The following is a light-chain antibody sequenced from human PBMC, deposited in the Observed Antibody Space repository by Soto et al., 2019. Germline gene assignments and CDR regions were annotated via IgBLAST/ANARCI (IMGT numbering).Light chain of an antibody. J-gene: IGKJ3*01. CDR3: QQYDNLPPFT. CDR1: QDIRNY. Sequence: DIQMTQSPSSLSASVGDRVTITCQASQDIRNYLNWYQQKPGRATKLLIYGASNLETGVPSRFSGSGYGTDFTFTISSLQPEDIATYYCQQYDNLPPFTFGPGTKVDIK. CDR2: GAS. V-gene: IGKV1-33*01.